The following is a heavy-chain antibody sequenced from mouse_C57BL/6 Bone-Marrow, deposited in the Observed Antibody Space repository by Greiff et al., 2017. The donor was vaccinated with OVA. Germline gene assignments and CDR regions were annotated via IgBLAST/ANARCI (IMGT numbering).Heavy chain of an antibody. Sequence: EVKLQQSGAELVRPGASVKLSCTASGFNIKDDYMHWVKQRPEQGLEWIGWIDPENGDTEYASKFQGKATITADTSSNTAYLQLSNLTAEDTAVYYCTSYGNFDYWGQGTTLTVSS. J-gene: IGHJ2*01. V-gene: IGHV14-4*01. D-gene: IGHD2-1*01. CDR3: TSYGNFDY. CDR2: IDPENGDT. CDR1: GFNIKDDY.